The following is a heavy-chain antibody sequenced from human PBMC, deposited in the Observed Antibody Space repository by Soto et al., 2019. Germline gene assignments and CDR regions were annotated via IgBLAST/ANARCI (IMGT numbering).Heavy chain of an antibody. D-gene: IGHD3-10*01. CDR1: GGSISSSSYY. Sequence: QLQLQESGPGLVKPSETLSLTCTVSGGSISSSSYYWGWIRQPPGKGLEWIGSIYYSGSTYYNPSLKSRVTISVDTSKNQFSLKLSSVTAADTAVYYCARHPTGFGDLPYKFDYWGQGTLVTVSS. V-gene: IGHV4-39*01. J-gene: IGHJ4*02. CDR2: IYYSGST. CDR3: ARHPTGFGDLPYKFDY.